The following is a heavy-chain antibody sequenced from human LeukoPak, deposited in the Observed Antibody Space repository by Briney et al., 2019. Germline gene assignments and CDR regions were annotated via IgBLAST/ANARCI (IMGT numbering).Heavy chain of an antibody. CDR2: ISAYNSAYNSNT. Sequence: ASVTVSCKASGYTFINYGITWVRQAPGQGLEWMGWISAYNSAYNSNTHYAQKLQGRVTMTTDTSTNTGYMELRSLRSDDTAVYYCAREYGSGSYTGIDYWGQGTLVTVSS. D-gene: IGHD3-10*01. CDR1: GYTFINYG. V-gene: IGHV1-18*01. J-gene: IGHJ4*02. CDR3: AREYGSGSYTGIDY.